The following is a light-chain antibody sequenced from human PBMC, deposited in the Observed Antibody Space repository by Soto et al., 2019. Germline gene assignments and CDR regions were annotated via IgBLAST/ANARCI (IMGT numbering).Light chain of an antibody. Sequence: QSALTQPASVSGSPGQSITISCTGTSSDVGGYNYVSWYQQHPGKAPKLMIYDVSNRPSGVSNRFSGSKSGNTASQTISGLQAEDEADYYCSSYTSSSHYVFGTGTQLTVL. J-gene: IGLJ1*01. CDR1: SSDVGGYNY. V-gene: IGLV2-14*01. CDR2: DVS. CDR3: SSYTSSSHYV.